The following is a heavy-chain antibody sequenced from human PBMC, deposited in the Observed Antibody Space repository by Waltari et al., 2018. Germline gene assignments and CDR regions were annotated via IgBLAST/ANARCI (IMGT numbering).Heavy chain of an antibody. D-gene: IGHD1-26*01. CDR3: ARDAKKDGVGATNY. CDR1: GGSISSSY. Sequence: QVQLQESGPGLVKPSETLSLTCTVSGGSISSSYCSWIRQPAGKGLEWIGRIYTSGSTNYNPSLKSRVTMSVDTSKNQFSLKLSSVTAADTAVYYCARDAKKDGVGATNYWGQGTLVTVSS. CDR2: IYTSGST. V-gene: IGHV4-4*07. J-gene: IGHJ4*02.